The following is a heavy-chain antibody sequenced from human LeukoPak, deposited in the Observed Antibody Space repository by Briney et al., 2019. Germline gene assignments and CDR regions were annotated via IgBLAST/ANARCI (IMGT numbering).Heavy chain of an antibody. V-gene: IGHV3-30*18. D-gene: IGHD6-19*01. CDR3: AKSSGSGGDAFDI. J-gene: IGHJ3*02. Sequence: GGSLRLSCAASGFTFSSYGMHWVRQAPGKGLEWVAVISYDGSNKYYADSVKGRCTISRDNSKNTLYLQMNSLRAEDTAVYYCAKSSGSGGDAFDIWGQGTMVTVSS. CDR2: ISYDGSNK. CDR1: GFTFSSYG.